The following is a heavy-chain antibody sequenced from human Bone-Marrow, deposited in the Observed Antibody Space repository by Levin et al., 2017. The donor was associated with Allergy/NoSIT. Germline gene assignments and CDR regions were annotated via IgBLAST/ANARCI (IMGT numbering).Heavy chain of an antibody. D-gene: IGHD3-22*01. CDR3: ARGVVITTTRTTFDY. CDR2: IHYSGIT. V-gene: IGHV4-31*03. J-gene: IGHJ4*02. CDR1: GGSISSGDYY. Sequence: SETLSLTCTVSGGSISSGDYYWSWIRQHPGKGLEWIGYIHYSGITFHNPSLKSRVTISVDMSKKQFSLKLNSVTAADTAVYYCARGVVITTTRTTFDYWGQGTLVTVSS.